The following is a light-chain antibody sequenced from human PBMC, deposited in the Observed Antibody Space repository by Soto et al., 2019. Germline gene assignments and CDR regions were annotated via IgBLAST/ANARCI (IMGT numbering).Light chain of an antibody. J-gene: IGLJ2*01. CDR2: EVS. Sequence: QSALTQPPSASGSPGQSVTISCTGTSSDIGGYNYVSWYQQHPGKAPKFMIYEVSKRPSGVPDRFSGSKSGNTASLTVSGLQAEDEADYYCSSYGGSNNHLVFGGGTKLPVL. CDR1: SSDIGGYNY. V-gene: IGLV2-8*01. CDR3: SSYGGSNNHLV.